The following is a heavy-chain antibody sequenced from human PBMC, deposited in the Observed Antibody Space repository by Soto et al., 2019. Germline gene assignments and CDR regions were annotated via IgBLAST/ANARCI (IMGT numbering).Heavy chain of an antibody. D-gene: IGHD5-18*01. CDR2: ISPYNGNT. J-gene: IGHJ5*02. Sequence: QVQLVQSGAEVKKPGASVKVSCKASGYTFTSYGISWVRQAPGQVLEWMGWISPYNGNTNYAQMLQGRVTMTTDTSTNTAYMELRSLRSDDTAVYYCARDGRGTAMGFTAADWFDPWGQGTLVTVSS. V-gene: IGHV1-18*01. CDR3: ARDGRGTAMGFTAADWFDP. CDR1: GYTFTSYG.